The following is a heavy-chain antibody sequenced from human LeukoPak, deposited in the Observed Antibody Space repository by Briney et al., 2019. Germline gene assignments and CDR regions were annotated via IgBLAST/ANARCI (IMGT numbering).Heavy chain of an antibody. V-gene: IGHV3-21*01. CDR2: ISSSSSYI. CDR1: GFTFSSYS. J-gene: IGHJ3*02. Sequence: PGGSLRLSCAASGFTFSSYSMNWVRQAPGKGLEWVSSISSSSSYIYYADSVKGRFTISRDNVKNSLYLQMNSLRAYGTAVYYCAKDAGHAFDIWGQGTMVTVSS. CDR3: AKDAGHAFDI.